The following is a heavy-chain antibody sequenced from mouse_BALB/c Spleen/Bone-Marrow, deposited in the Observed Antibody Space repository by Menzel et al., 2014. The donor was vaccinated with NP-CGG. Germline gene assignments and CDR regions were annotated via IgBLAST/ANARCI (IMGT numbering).Heavy chain of an antibody. CDR2: IFPGDGGT. J-gene: IGHJ3*01. CDR3: ARNYRYAWFAY. CDR1: GYTFTSYD. V-gene: IGHV1-85*01. Sequence: QVQLKQSGAELVKPGASVKLSCKASGYTFTSYDINWVRQRPEQGLEWIGWIFPGDGGTKCNEKFKGKATLTTDKSSSTAYMQLNRLTFEDSAVYFRARNYRYAWFAYWGQGTLVTVSA. D-gene: IGHD2-14*01.